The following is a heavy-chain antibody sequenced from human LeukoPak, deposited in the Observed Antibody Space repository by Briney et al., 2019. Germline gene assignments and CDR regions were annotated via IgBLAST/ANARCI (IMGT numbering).Heavy chain of an antibody. J-gene: IGHJ4*02. CDR3: ATEDSSSWCDY. CDR1: GFTFSDYY. CDR2: ISSSGSTI. D-gene: IGHD6-13*01. V-gene: IGHV3-11*04. Sequence: GGSLRLSCAASGFTFSDYYMSWIRQAPGKGLEWVSYISSSGSTIYYADSVKGRFTISRDNAKNSLYLRMNSLRAEDTAVYYCATEDSSSWCDYWGQGTLVTVSS.